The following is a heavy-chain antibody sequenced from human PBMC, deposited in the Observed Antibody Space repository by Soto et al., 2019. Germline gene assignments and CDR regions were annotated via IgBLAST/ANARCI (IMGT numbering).Heavy chain of an antibody. V-gene: IGHV1-18*01. J-gene: IGHJ4*02. CDR2: ISAYNGNT. Sequence: ASVKVPCKASGYTFTSYGTSWLRQSPGQGLEWMGWISAYNGNTNYAQKLQGRVTMTTDTSTSTAYMELRSLRSDDTAVYYCARDMYDSSGYYSPGPFDYWGQGTLVTVSS. D-gene: IGHD3-22*01. CDR3: ARDMYDSSGYYSPGPFDY. CDR1: GYTFTSYG.